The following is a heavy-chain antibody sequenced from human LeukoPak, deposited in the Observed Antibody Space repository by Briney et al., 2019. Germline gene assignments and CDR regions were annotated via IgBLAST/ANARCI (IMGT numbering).Heavy chain of an antibody. CDR1: GFTFSSYW. CDR3: ARGVVAVAGTWYFDY. Sequence: PGGSLRLSCAASGFTFSSYWMSWVRQAPGKGLEWVANIKQDGSEKYYVDSVKGRFTISRDNAENSLYLQMNSLRAEDTAVYYCARGVVAVAGTWYFDYWGQGTLVTVSS. CDR2: IKQDGSEK. D-gene: IGHD6-19*01. J-gene: IGHJ4*02. V-gene: IGHV3-7*01.